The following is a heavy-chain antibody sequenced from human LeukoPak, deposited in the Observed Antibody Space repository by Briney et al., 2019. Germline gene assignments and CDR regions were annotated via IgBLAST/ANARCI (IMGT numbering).Heavy chain of an antibody. CDR3: ARDYTGGWNDY. V-gene: IGHV3-7*01. CDR2: IKEDGSEK. D-gene: IGHD7-27*01. J-gene: IGHJ4*02. Sequence: TGGSLRLSCAAAGFTFSRYWMSWVRQAKGKGLECVAKIKEDGSEKRYVDSVKGRFTISRDNAKNSLYLQMNSLRAEDTAVYYCARDYTGGWNDYWGQGTLVTVSS. CDR1: GFTFSRYW.